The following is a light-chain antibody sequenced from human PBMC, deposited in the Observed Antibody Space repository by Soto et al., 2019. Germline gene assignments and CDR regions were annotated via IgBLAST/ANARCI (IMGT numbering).Light chain of an antibody. Sequence: DIQMTQSPSTLSASVGDRVTITCRASQGISDWMAWYQQKPGTAPKLLIYKASNLERGVPLRVSGSGSWTEFTLTINRLQPDDFATYYCQQYKSFPYTFGQGTKLEIK. CDR3: QQYKSFPYT. J-gene: IGKJ2*01. CDR2: KAS. CDR1: QGISDW. V-gene: IGKV1-5*03.